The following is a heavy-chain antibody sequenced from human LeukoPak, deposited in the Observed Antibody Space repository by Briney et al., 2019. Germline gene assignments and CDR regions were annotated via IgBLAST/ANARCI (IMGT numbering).Heavy chain of an antibody. CDR1: GFTFTNSA. V-gene: IGHV1-58*01. CDR3: AADRPSAYCGGDCLDY. CDR2: IVVGSGNT. Sequence: SVKVSCKASGFTFTNSAVQWVRQARGQRLEWIGWIVVGSGNTNYAQKFQERVTITRDMSTSTAYMELSSLRSEDTAVYYCAADRPSAYCGGDCLDYWGLGTLVTVSS. J-gene: IGHJ4*02. D-gene: IGHD2-21*02.